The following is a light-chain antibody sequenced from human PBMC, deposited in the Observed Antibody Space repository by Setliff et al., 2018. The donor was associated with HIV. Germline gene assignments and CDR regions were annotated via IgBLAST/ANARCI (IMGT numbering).Light chain of an antibody. CDR3: SSYTSSSTLYV. CDR2: DVS. J-gene: IGLJ1*01. CDR1: SSDVGGSNY. Sequence: QSVLTQPASVSGSPGQSITISCTGTSSDVGGSNYVSWYQQHPGKAPKLMIYDVSNRPSGVSNRFSGSKSGNTASLTISGLQAEDEADYYCSSYTSSSTLYVFGTGTKVTVL. V-gene: IGLV2-14*03.